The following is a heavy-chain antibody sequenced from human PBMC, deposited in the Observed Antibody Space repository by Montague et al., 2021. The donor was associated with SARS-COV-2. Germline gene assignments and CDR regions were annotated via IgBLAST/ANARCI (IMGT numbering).Heavy chain of an antibody. V-gene: IGHV6-1*01. J-gene: IGHJ4*02. CDR1: GDSVSNNRAA. CDR3: AREVDNYFGY. D-gene: IGHD3-9*01. CDR2: IYYTSKWYN. Sequence: CAISGDSVSNNRAAWNWVRQSPSRGLEWLGRIYYTSKWYNDYALFVKSRITINPDTSKNQVSLRLNSVTPEDTAIYFCAREVDNYFGYWGQGTLVTVSS.